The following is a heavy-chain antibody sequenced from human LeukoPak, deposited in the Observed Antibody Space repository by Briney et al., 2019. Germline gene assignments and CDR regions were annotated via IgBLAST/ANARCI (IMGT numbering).Heavy chain of an antibody. J-gene: IGHJ4*02. D-gene: IGHD5-18*01. CDR1: GFIFSSYG. CDR2: ILHDGCNK. CDR3: AKDFDGYGYGTLDY. Sequence: GGSLRLSCAASGFIFSSYGMHWVRQAPGKGLECVAFILHDGCNKYYADSVKGRFTISRDNSKNTLYLQMNSLRAEDTAVYYCAKDFDGYGYGTLDYWGEGTQVTVSS. V-gene: IGHV3-30*02.